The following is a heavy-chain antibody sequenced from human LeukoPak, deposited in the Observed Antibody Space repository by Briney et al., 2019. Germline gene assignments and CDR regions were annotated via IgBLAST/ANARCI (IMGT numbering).Heavy chain of an antibody. V-gene: IGHV3-48*03. Sequence: GGSLRLSCAASEFTFSSYEMYWVRQAPGKGLEWVSYISSSGSTIYYADSVKGRFTISRDNAKNSLYLQTNSLRAEDTAAYYCARGVGLANNYYYMDVWGRGTTVTISS. CDR2: ISSSGSTI. J-gene: IGHJ6*03. CDR3: ARGVGLANNYYYMDV. D-gene: IGHD6-19*01. CDR1: EFTFSSYE.